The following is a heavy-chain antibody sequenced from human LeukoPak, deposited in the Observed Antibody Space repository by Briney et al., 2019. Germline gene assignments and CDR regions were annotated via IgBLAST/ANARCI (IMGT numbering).Heavy chain of an antibody. CDR2: IYYSGST. CDR1: GGSLSSYY. V-gene: IGHV4-59*01. D-gene: IGHD3-16*01. CDR3: ARVGAPYHYYYYGMDV. J-gene: IGHJ6*02. Sequence: SETLSLTCTVSGGSLSSYYWSWIRQPPGKGLEWIGYIYYSGSTNYNPSLKSRVTISVDTSKNQFSLKLSSVTAADTAVYYCARVGAPYHYYYYGMDVWGQGTTVTVSS.